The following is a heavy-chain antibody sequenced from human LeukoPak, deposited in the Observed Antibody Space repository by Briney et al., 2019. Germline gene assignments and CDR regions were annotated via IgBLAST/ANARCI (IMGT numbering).Heavy chain of an antibody. Sequence: GGSLRLSCAASGFTFDDHGMGWVRHVPGKALEWVSGINWNGETTAYADSVKGRFSISRDSARNSLFLQMNSLRVEDTALYYCAREGGANWDPFDYWGQGTLVTVSS. CDR3: AREGGANWDPFDY. J-gene: IGHJ4*02. CDR1: GFTFDDHG. D-gene: IGHD7-27*01. V-gene: IGHV3-20*04. CDR2: INWNGETT.